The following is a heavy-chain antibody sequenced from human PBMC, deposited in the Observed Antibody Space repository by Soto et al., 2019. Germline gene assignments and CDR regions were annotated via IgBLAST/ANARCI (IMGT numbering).Heavy chain of an antibody. D-gene: IGHD2-2*02. Sequence: SETLSLTCAVYGGSFSGYYWSWIRQPPGKGLEWIGEINHSGSTNYNPSLKSRVTISVDMSKNQFSLKLSSVTAADTAVYYCARGERICSSTSCYNPSPDFDYWGRGTLVTVSS. CDR1: GGSFSGYY. CDR2: INHSGST. V-gene: IGHV4-34*01. J-gene: IGHJ4*02. CDR3: ARGERICSSTSCYNPSPDFDY.